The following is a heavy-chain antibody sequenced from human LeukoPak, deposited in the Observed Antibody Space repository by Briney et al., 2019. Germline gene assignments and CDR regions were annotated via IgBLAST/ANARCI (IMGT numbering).Heavy chain of an antibody. Sequence: AGGSLRLSCAASGFTFSDYPIHWVRQAPGKGLEWVALISYDGTNKYYTDSVEGRFTISRDNSKNTLYLQMNSLITEDTAVYYCARDGDTAIRGVNFDYWGQGTLVTVSS. CDR2: ISYDGTNK. J-gene: IGHJ4*02. D-gene: IGHD3-10*01. CDR1: GFTFSDYP. CDR3: ARDGDTAIRGVNFDY. V-gene: IGHV3-30-3*01.